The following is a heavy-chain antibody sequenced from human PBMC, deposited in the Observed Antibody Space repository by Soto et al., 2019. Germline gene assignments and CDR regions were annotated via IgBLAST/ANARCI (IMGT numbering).Heavy chain of an antibody. CDR3: ARPEYSSSSYGMDV. V-gene: IGHV3-48*02. D-gene: IGHD6-6*01. CDR2: ISSSSSTI. CDR1: WFTLRSYN. J-gene: IGHJ6*02. Sequence: GGALRLSFAAPWFTLRSYNLNWVRPAPGKGLEWVSYISSSSSTIYYADSVKGRFTISRDNAKNSLYLQMNSLRDEDTAVYYCARPEYSSSSYGMDVWGQGTTVTVSS.